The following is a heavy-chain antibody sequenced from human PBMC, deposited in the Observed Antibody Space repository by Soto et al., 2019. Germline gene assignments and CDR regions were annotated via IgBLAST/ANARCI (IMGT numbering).Heavy chain of an antibody. Sequence: PGGSLRLSCEASGFTSSNYVMHWVRQAPGKGLEWVALISYDGRKKNYADSVKGRFIISRDNSKNTLYLQMNGLRAEDTAVYYCARGVFYNYDSGGFSPGYWGQGTLVTVSS. J-gene: IGHJ4*02. CDR3: ARGVFYNYDSGGFSPGY. CDR1: GFTSSNYV. V-gene: IGHV3-30*04. CDR2: ISYDGRKK. D-gene: IGHD3-22*01.